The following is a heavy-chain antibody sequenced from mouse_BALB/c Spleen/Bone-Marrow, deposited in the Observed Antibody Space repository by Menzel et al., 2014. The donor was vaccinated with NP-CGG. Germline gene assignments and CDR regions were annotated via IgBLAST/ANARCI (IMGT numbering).Heavy chain of an antibody. Sequence: EVQRVESGGDLVKPGGSLKLSCVASGFTFSSYGMSWVRQTPDKRLEWVATINTGGSYTYYPDSVKGRFTISRDNAKNTLYLQMSSLKSEDTAMYYCVRQKGGGNAMDYWGQGTSVTVSS. V-gene: IGHV5-6*01. CDR1: GFTFSSYG. CDR2: INTGGSYT. D-gene: IGHD1-1*02. J-gene: IGHJ4*01. CDR3: VRQKGGGNAMDY.